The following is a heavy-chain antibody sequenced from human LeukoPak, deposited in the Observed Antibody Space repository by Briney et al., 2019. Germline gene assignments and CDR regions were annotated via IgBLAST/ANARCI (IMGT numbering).Heavy chain of an antibody. Sequence: GGSLRLSCAASGFTFSSYWMSWVRQAPGKGLEWVANIKQEGSEKYYVDSVKGRFTISRDNAKNSLYLQMNSLRAEDTAVYYCASEREYCSSTSCHYYFDYWGQGTLVTVSS. J-gene: IGHJ4*02. CDR2: IKQEGSEK. V-gene: IGHV3-7*01. D-gene: IGHD2-2*01. CDR1: GFTFSSYW. CDR3: ASEREYCSSTSCHYYFDY.